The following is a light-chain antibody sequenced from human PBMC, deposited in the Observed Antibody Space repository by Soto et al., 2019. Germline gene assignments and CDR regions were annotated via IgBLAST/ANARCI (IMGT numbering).Light chain of an antibody. V-gene: IGLV2-14*01. Sequence: QSALTQPASVSGSPGQSITISCTGASSDVGNYNYVSWYQHLPGKAPKLIIYAVKNRPSGASDRFSGSKSGNTASLTISGLRAEDEADYFCSSYTTATSLVVFGTGTKVTVL. CDR3: SSYTTATSLVV. J-gene: IGLJ1*01. CDR2: AVK. CDR1: SSDVGNYNY.